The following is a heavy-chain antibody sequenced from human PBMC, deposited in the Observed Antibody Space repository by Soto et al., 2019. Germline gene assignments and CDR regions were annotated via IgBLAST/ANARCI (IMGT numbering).Heavy chain of an antibody. CDR3: ARGIPPYSSSQDVDY. CDR2: IYYSGNT. V-gene: IGHV4-31*03. J-gene: IGHJ4*02. D-gene: IGHD6-6*01. CDR1: GGSISSGGYY. Sequence: TLFLTCTVSGGSISSGGYYWSWIRRHAGKGLGWIGAIYYSGNTYYKPYLKSSVTISADTTKNQFALKLSTGNAADRAVYYCARGIPPYSSSQDVDYGGQGTRVTVSP.